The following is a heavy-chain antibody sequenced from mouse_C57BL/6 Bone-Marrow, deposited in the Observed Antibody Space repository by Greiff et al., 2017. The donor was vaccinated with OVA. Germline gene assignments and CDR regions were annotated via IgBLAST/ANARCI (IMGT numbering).Heavy chain of an antibody. CDR3: ARGIPLYFDY. CDR2: INPNNGGT. J-gene: IGHJ2*01. Sequence: EVQLQQSGPELVKPGASVKISCKASGYTFTDYYMNWVKQSHGKSLEWIGDINPNNGGTSYNQKFKGKATLTVDKSSSTAYMELRSLTSEDSAVYYCARGIPLYFDYWGQGTTLTVSS. CDR1: GYTFTDYY. V-gene: IGHV1-26*01. D-gene: IGHD5-1-1*01.